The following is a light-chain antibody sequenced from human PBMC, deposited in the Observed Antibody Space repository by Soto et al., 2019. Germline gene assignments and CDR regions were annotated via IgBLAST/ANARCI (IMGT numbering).Light chain of an antibody. Sequence: EIVLTQSPGTLSLSPGERATPSCRASERLSSVYLAWYQQKPGQPPRLLMYGASSRAAGIPDRFSGRGSGTDFTLTISRLEPEDFAVYYCQQYGSSGTFGQGTKVDIK. CDR2: GAS. V-gene: IGKV3-20*01. CDR1: ERLSSVY. CDR3: QQYGSSGT. J-gene: IGKJ1*01.